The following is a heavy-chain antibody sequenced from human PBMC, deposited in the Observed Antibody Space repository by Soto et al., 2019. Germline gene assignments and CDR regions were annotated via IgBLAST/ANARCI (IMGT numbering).Heavy chain of an antibody. Sequence: QVQLVQSGAEVKKPGASVKVSCKASGGTFSSYAISWVRQAPGQGLEWMGGIIAIFGTANYAQKFQGRVTLTADESTSTASMELSSLRSEDTAVYYCARSRKEWLLLDYWGQGTLVTVSS. V-gene: IGHV1-69*01. CDR3: ARSRKEWLLLDY. D-gene: IGHD3-22*01. J-gene: IGHJ4*02. CDR2: IIAIFGTA. CDR1: GGTFSSYA.